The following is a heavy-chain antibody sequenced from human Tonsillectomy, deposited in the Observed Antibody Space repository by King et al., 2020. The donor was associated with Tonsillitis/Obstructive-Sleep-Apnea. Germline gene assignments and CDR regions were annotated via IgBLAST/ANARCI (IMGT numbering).Heavy chain of an antibody. V-gene: IGHV1-24*01. CDR3: ATLSGPDSSGYPNYYGMDV. CDR2: FDPEDGET. Sequence: QLVQSGAEVKKPGASVTVSCQVSGYTLTELSMHWVRQAPGKGLEWMGGFDPEDGETIYAQKFQGRVTMTEDTSTDTAYMELSSLRSEDTAVYYCATLSGPDSSGYPNYYGMDVWGQGTTVTVSS. D-gene: IGHD3-22*01. CDR1: GYTLTELS. J-gene: IGHJ6*02.